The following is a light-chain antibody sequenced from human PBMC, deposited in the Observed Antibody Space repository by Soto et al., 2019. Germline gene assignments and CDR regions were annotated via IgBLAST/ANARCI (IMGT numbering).Light chain of an antibody. J-gene: IGKJ4*01. Sequence: EVVLTQSPATLSGSRGGGLTLSFRASQGIRETLAWYQHKPGQTLILLIYDTSASATCVPAGFSGSRSGTKFTLTINSLQSEDFAIYYCQRYNNWPLPVGGGTKVDSK. CDR3: QRYNNWPLP. V-gene: IGKV3-15*01. CDR2: DTS. CDR1: QGIRET.